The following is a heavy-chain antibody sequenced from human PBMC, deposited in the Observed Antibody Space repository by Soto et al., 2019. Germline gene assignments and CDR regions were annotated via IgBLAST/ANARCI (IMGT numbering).Heavy chain of an antibody. J-gene: IGHJ3*02. D-gene: IGHD4-17*01. CDR2: ISAYNGNT. CDR1: GYTFTSYG. V-gene: IGHV1-18*01. CDR3: ARVNDYGDYAAFDI. Sequence: ASVKVSCKASGYTFTSYGISWVRQAPGQGLEGMGWISAYNGNTNYAQKLQGRVTMTTDTSTSTAYMELRSLRSDDTAVYYCARVNDYGDYAAFDIWGQGTMVTVSS.